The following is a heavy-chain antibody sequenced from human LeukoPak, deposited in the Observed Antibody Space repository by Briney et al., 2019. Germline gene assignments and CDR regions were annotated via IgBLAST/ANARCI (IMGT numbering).Heavy chain of an antibody. J-gene: IGHJ4*02. V-gene: IGHV4-28*05. Sequence: ASETLSLTCVVSGFSISSSNWWGWIRQPPGRGLEWIGYVYYSGAIYYNPSLKSRVTMSVDTSKNRVSLELSSVTAVDTAVYYCAKKPNSLYYFDYRGQGTLVTVSP. CDR2: VYYSGAI. CDR3: AKKPNSLYYFDY. D-gene: IGHD4-23*01. CDR1: GFSISSSNW.